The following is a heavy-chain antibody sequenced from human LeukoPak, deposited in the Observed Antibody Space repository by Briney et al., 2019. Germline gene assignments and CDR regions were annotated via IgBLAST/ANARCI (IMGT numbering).Heavy chain of an antibody. V-gene: IGHV4-59*01. CDR1: GGSIGSSY. CDR2: IHFSGST. Sequence: SETLSLTCTVSGGSIGSSYGSWIRQPPGKGLEWIGYIHFSGSTNYNPSLKSRVTISLDTSKNQIFLNLRSVTAADTAVYYCARNSGYDSELPYHWGQGTLVTVSS. D-gene: IGHD5-12*01. J-gene: IGHJ5*02. CDR3: ARNSGYDSELPYH.